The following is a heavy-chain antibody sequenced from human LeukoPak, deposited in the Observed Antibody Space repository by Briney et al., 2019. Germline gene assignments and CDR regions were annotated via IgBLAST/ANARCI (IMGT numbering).Heavy chain of an antibody. J-gene: IGHJ4*02. CDR3: ARGRGGQLAAY. D-gene: IGHD6-6*01. V-gene: IGHV4-34*01. CDR1: GGSFSGYY. CDR2: INHSGST. Sequence: PSETLSLTCAVYGGSFSGYYWSWIRQPPGKGLEWIGEINHSGSTNYNPPLKSRVTISVDTSKNQFSLKLSSVTAADTAVYYCARGRGGQLAAYWGQGTLVTVSS.